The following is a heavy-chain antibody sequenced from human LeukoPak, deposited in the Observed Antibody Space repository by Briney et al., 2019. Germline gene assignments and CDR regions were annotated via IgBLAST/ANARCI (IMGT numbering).Heavy chain of an antibody. CDR3: AKGYRGSYGLNWYFDL. D-gene: IGHD1-26*01. J-gene: IGHJ2*01. Sequence: SETLSLTCAVYGGSFSGYYWSWIRQPPGKGLEWIGEINHSGSTNYNPSLKSRVTISVDTSKNQFSLKLSSVTAADTAVYYCAKGYRGSYGLNWYFDLWGRGTLVTVSS. V-gene: IGHV4-34*01. CDR1: GGSFSGYY. CDR2: INHSGST.